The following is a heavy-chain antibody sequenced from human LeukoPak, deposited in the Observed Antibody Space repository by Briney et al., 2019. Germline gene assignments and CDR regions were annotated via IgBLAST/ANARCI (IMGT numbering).Heavy chain of an antibody. CDR2: INHSGST. J-gene: IGHJ5*02. CDR1: GGSFSGYY. CDR3: ARRVVVVPAAMNWFDP. V-gene: IGHV4-34*01. D-gene: IGHD2-2*01. Sequence: SETLSLTCAVYGGSFSGYYWSWIRQPPGKGLEWIGEINHSGSTNYNPSLKSRVTISVDTPKNQFSLKLSSVTAADTAVYYCARRVVVVPAAMNWFDPWGQGTLVTVSS.